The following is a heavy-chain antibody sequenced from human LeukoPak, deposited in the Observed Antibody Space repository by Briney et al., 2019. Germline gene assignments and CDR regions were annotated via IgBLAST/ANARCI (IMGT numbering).Heavy chain of an antibody. Sequence: GGSLRLSCAASGFTFSSYEMNWVRQAPGKGLEWVSYISSSGSTIYYADSVKGRFTISRDNAKNSLYLQMNSLRAEDTAVYYCAKDRYSSSWYYFDYWGQGTLVTVSS. CDR3: AKDRYSSSWYYFDY. CDR2: ISSSGSTI. D-gene: IGHD6-13*01. V-gene: IGHV3-48*03. CDR1: GFTFSSYE. J-gene: IGHJ4*02.